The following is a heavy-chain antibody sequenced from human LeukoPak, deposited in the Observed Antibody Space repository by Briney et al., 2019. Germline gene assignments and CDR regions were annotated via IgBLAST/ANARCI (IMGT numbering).Heavy chain of an antibody. D-gene: IGHD6-19*01. CDR1: GGTFSSYA. CDR3: ANSVAGGGNYYYYYYMDV. J-gene: IGHJ6*03. Sequence: GASVKVSCKASGGTFSSYAISWVRQAPGQGLEWMGGIIPIFGTANYAQKFQGRVTITADKSTSTAYMELSSLRSEDTAVYYCANSVAGGGNYYYYYYMDVWGKGTTVTISS. CDR2: IIPIFGTA. V-gene: IGHV1-69*06.